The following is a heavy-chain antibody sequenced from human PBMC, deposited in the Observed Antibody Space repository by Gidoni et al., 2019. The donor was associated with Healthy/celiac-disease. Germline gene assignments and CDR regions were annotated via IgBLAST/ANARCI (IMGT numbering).Heavy chain of an antibody. J-gene: IGHJ6*02. CDR1: GFTFSSYS. CDR2: ISSSSSYI. V-gene: IGHV3-21*01. D-gene: IGHD4-17*01. CDR3: ARDLNYVDRGYYGMDV. Sequence: EVQLVESGGGLVKPGGSLRLSCAASGFTFSSYSMNWVRQAPGKGLEWVSSISSSSSYIYYADSVKGRFTISRDNAKNSLYLQMNSLRAEDTAVYYCARDLNYVDRGYYGMDVWGQGTTVTVSS.